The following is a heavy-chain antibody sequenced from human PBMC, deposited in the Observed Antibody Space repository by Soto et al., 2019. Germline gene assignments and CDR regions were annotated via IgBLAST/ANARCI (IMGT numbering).Heavy chain of an antibody. CDR3: ARDPVITIFGVPYWSDYYYYMDV. D-gene: IGHD3-3*01. J-gene: IGHJ6*03. V-gene: IGHV1-18*01. CDR2: ISAYNGNT. Sequence: QVQLVQSGAEVKKPGASVRVSCKASGYTFTSYGISWVRQAPGQGLEWMGWISAYNGNTNYAQKLQVIVTMSTDTSTSTSYMELRGLRSSDTAVYYCARDPVITIFGVPYWSDYYYYMDVWGKGTTVTVS. CDR1: GYTFTSYG.